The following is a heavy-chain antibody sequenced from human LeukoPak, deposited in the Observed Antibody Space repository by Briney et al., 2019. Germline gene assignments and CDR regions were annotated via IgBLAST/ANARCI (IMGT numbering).Heavy chain of an antibody. CDR2: ISGSGGST. CDR1: GFTFSNYA. V-gene: IGHV3-23*01. CDR3: AKDSSYSSSWYDY. D-gene: IGHD6-13*01. Sequence: PGGSLRLSCAASGFTFSNYAMSWVRQAPGKGLEWVSGISGSGGSTYYADSVKGRFTISRDNSKNTLYLQMNSLRGEDTAVYHCAKDSSYSSSWYDYWGLGTLVTVSS. J-gene: IGHJ4*02.